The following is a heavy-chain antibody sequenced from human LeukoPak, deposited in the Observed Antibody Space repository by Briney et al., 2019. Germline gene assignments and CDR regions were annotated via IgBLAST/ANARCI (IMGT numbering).Heavy chain of an antibody. Sequence: GGSLRLSCAASGFTFSTYEMNWVRQAPGKGLEWVSYISSSGSTTYYADSAKGRFTISRDNAKNSLYLQMNSLRAEDMAVYYCARGDSYYWGQGTLVTVSS. J-gene: IGHJ4*02. V-gene: IGHV3-48*03. CDR3: ARGDSYY. D-gene: IGHD3/OR15-3a*01. CDR2: ISSSGSTT. CDR1: GFTFSTYE.